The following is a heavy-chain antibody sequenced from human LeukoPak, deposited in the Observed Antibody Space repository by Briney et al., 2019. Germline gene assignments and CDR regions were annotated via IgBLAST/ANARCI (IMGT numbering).Heavy chain of an antibody. CDR1: GDSVCRLIAA. CDR2: RYYRSKWYN. CDR3: ATEGHSYGFHYGIHG. Sequence: SQTLSLTCAISGDSVCRLIAAWNWIRQSPSRGLEWLGRRYYRSKWYNDYAVSVKSRITINPDTSKNQFSLQLNSVTPEDTAVYYCATEGHSYGFHYGIHGLGQGTTVIVSS. J-gene: IGHJ6*02. D-gene: IGHD5-18*01. V-gene: IGHV6-1*01.